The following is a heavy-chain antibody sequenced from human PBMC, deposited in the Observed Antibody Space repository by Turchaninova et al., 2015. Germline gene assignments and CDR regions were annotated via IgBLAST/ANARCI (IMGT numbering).Heavy chain of an antibody. V-gene: IGHV3-48*04. J-gene: IGHJ3*02. Sequence: VQLVESGGDLVQPGGSLRLTCVASGFTLSDYSMNWVRQTPGKGLVWVAYIVRGGGKIYDADSFEGRFTIARDDAKNSLYLEMNRLRVEDTAVYYCAREYTNSYPHDAFDIWGQGTIVTVSS. CDR1: GFTLSDYS. CDR3: AREYTNSYPHDAFDI. CDR2: IVRGGGKI. D-gene: IGHD2-8*01.